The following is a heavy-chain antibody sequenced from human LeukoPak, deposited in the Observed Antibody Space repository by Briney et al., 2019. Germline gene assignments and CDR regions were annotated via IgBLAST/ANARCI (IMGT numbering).Heavy chain of an antibody. CDR1: GFTFGSYA. Sequence: RGSLRLSCAASGFTFGSYAMSWVRQAPGKGLEWVSSISSSSSYIYYADSVKGRFTISRDNAKNSLYLQMNSLRAEDTAVYYCARVRGSYYYYYYMDIWGKGTTVTVSS. D-gene: IGHD1-26*01. V-gene: IGHV3-21*01. J-gene: IGHJ6*03. CDR3: ARVRGSYYYYYYMDI. CDR2: ISSSSSYI.